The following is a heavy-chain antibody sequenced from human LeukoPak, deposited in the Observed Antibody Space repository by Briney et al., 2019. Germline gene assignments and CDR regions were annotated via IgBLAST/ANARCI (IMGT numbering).Heavy chain of an antibody. CDR1: GYTFTGYY. V-gene: IGHV1-2*02. Sequence: GASVKVSCKASGYTFTGYYMHWVRQAPGQGLEWMGWINPNSVGTNYAQKFQGRVTMTRDTSISTAYMELSRLTSDDTAVYYCARGREVAGTVGYWGQGTLVTVSS. D-gene: IGHD6-19*01. CDR2: INPNSVGT. CDR3: ARGREVAGTVGY. J-gene: IGHJ4*02.